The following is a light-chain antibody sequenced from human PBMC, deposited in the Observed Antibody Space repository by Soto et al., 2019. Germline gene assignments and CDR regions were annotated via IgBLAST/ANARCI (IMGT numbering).Light chain of an antibody. V-gene: IGKV3-20*01. CDR2: DAS. CDR3: QQFRSYPLT. CDR1: QTVRNNY. J-gene: IGKJ4*01. Sequence: EFVLTQSPGTLSLSPGERATLSCRASQTVRNNYLAWYQQKPGQAPRLLIYDASSRATGIPDRFSGGGSGTDFTLTISRLEPEDFALYYCQQFRSYPLTFGVGTKVEIK.